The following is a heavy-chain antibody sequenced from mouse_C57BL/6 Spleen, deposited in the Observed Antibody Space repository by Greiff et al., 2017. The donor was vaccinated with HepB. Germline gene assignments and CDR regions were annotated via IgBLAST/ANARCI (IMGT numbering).Heavy chain of an antibody. CDR1: GYAFSSYW. Sequence: LQESGAELVKPGASVKISCKASGYAFSSYWMNWVKQRPGKGLEWIGQIYPGDGDTNYNGKFKGKATLTADKSSSTAYMQLSSLTSEDSAVYFCARSYDYGGWFAYWGQGTLVTVSA. CDR2: IYPGDGDT. CDR3: ARSYDYGGWFAY. D-gene: IGHD2-4*01. J-gene: IGHJ3*01. V-gene: IGHV1-80*01.